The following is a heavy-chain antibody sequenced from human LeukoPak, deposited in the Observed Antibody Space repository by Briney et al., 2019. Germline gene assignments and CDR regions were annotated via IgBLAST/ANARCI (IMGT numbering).Heavy chain of an antibody. D-gene: IGHD3-16*01. CDR1: GYTFTGYY. CDR2: INPNSGGT. J-gene: IGHJ3*02. CDR3: ARDFAEVGKLTGGNAFDI. V-gene: IGHV1-2*02. Sequence: ASVKVSCKASGYTFTGYYMHWVRQAPGQGLEWMGWINPNSGGTNYAQKFQGRVTMTRDTSISTAYMELSRLRSDDTAVYYCARDFAEVGKLTGGNAFDIWGQGTMVTVSS.